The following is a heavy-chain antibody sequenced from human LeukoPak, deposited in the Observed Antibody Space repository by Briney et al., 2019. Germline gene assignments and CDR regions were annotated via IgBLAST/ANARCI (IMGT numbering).Heavy chain of an antibody. V-gene: IGHV3-21*01. J-gene: IGHJ4*02. CDR3: ARDPPNYYGSGSYYYY. Sequence: GGSLRLSCAASGFTFSSYSMNWVRQAPGKGLEWVSSISSSSGYIYYADSVRGRFTISRDNAKNSLYLQMNSLRAEDTAVYYCARDPPNYYGSGSYYYYWGQGTLVTVSS. D-gene: IGHD3-10*01. CDR1: GFTFSSYS. CDR2: ISSSSGYI.